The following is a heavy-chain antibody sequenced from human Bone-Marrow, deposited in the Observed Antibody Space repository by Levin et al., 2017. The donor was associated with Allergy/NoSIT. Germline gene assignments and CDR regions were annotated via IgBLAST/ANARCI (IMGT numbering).Heavy chain of an antibody. CDR3: AREGRDVGYCSGGSCYHDY. V-gene: IGHV3-11*01. CDR1: GFTFSDYY. J-gene: IGHJ4*02. Sequence: PGGSLRLSCAASGFTFSDYYMSWIRQAPGKGLEWVSYISSSGSTIYYADSVKGRFTISRDNAKNSLYLQMNSLRAEDTAVYYCAREGRDVGYCSGGSCYHDYWGQGTLVTVSS. D-gene: IGHD2-15*01. CDR2: ISSSGSTI.